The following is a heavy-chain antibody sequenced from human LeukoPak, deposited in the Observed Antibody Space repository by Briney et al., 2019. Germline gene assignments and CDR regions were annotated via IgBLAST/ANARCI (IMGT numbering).Heavy chain of an antibody. D-gene: IGHD6-19*01. V-gene: IGHV3-48*04. CDR1: GFTFSTYT. CDR3: ARPGWTDDFDI. J-gene: IGHJ3*02. Sequence: GGSLRLSCAASGFTFSTYTMNWFRQAPGKGLEWVSYISNSGSVIYYADSVKGRFTISRDNAKNSLYLQMNSLRAEDTAVYYCARPGWTDDFDIWGQGTMVTVSS. CDR2: ISNSGSVI.